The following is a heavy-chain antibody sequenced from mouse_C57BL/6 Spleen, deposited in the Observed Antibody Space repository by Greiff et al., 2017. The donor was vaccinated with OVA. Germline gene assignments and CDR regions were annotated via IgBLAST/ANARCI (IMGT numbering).Heavy chain of an antibody. V-gene: IGHV1-64*01. CDR3: ARGTYSNFAY. Sequence: QVQLQQPGAELVKPGASVKLSCKASGYTFTSYWMHWVKQRPGQGLEWIGMIHPNSGSTNYNEKFKSKATLTVDKSSSTAYMQLSSLTSEDSAVYYCARGTYSNFAYWGQGTLVTVSA. CDR2: IHPNSGST. D-gene: IGHD2-5*01. CDR1: GYTFTSYW. J-gene: IGHJ3*01.